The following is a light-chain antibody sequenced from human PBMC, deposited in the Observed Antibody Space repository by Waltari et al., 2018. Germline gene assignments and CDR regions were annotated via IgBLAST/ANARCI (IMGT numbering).Light chain of an antibody. J-gene: IGKJ1*01. CDR3: QQYYSYPRT. CDR2: AAS. V-gene: IGKV1-8*01. CDR1: QGISTY. Sequence: AIRLTQSPSSLPASTGDRVTITCRASQGISTYLAWHQQKPGKAPKLLIYAASTLQSGVPSRFSGSGSGTDFTLTISCLQSEDFATYYCQQYYSYPRTFGQGTKVEI.